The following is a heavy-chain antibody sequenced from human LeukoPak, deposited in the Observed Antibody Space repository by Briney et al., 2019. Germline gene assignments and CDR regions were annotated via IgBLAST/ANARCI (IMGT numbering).Heavy chain of an antibody. Sequence: GGSLRLSCAGSGFSLHTYCMNWVRQAPGKGLEWVANIKQDGSEKYYVDSVKGRFTISRDNAKNSLYLQMNSLRAEDTAVYYCARVRIELGYGIVAIYYYYMDVWGKGTTVTVSS. CDR3: ARVRIELGYGIVAIYYYYMDV. CDR2: IKQDGSEK. J-gene: IGHJ6*03. D-gene: IGHD5-12*01. V-gene: IGHV3-7*01. CDR1: GFSLHTYC.